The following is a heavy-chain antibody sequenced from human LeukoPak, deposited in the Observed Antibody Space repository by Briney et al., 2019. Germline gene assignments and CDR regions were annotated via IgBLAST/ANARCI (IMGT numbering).Heavy chain of an antibody. J-gene: IGHJ4*02. Sequence: WMGGFHPADQQTIYPPKFQGRVTTTEDTSTDTAYMELRRLRSDDTAVYYCATYDSSGYMDFWGQGTLVTVSS. D-gene: IGHD3-22*01. CDR2: FHPADQQT. V-gene: IGHV1-24*01. CDR3: ATYDSSGYMDF.